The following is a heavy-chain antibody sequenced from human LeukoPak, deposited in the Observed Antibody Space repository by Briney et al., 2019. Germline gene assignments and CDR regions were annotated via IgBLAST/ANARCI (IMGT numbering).Heavy chain of an antibody. CDR1: DFIFSAYW. D-gene: IGHD2-2*01. CDR3: ARQLPARIQSAFDL. V-gene: IGHV3-7*01. Sequence: GGSLRLSCAASDFIFSAYWMTWVRQAPGRGLEWVADIKGDGREKSYVDSVKGRFTISRDNAKNSLYLQMDSLRVDDSAVYYCARQLPARIQSAFDLWGQGTMVTVSS. CDR2: IKGDGREK. J-gene: IGHJ3*01.